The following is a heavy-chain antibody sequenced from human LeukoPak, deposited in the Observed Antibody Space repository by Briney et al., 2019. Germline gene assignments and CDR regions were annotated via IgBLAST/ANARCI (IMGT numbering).Heavy chain of an antibody. Sequence: PGRSLRLSCAASGFTFSSYGMHWVRQAPGKGLEWVAVIWYDGSNKYYADSVKGRFTISRDNSKNTLYLQMNSLRAEDTAVYYCARDSAGGYSSSWYGIRYYYGMDVWGQGTTVTVSS. CDR2: IWYDGSNK. V-gene: IGHV3-33*01. CDR3: ARDSAGGYSSSWYGIRYYYGMDV. J-gene: IGHJ6*02. D-gene: IGHD6-13*01. CDR1: GFTFSSYG.